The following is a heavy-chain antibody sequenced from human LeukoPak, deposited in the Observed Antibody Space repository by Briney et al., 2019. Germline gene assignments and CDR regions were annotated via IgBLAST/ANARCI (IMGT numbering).Heavy chain of an antibody. D-gene: IGHD6-13*01. Sequence: PSETLPLTCTVSGGSISSYYWSWIRQPPGKGLEWIGHIYYSGTTNYNPSLKSRVTISVDTSKNQFSLKLSSVTAADTAVYYCARGVYIAAAQYGYWGQGTLVTVSS. CDR2: IYYSGTT. V-gene: IGHV4-59*01. CDR3: ARGVYIAAAQYGY. CDR1: GGSISSYY. J-gene: IGHJ4*02.